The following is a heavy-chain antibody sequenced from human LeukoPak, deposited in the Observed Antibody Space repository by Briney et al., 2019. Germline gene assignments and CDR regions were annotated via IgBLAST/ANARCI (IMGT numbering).Heavy chain of an antibody. V-gene: IGHV3-74*01. CDR2: ISTDGYTT. CDR3: VVGGSPGY. Sequence: QLWGSLRLSCAASGLAFSAYKMHWVRQAPRKGLVWVSRISTDGYTTDYADFVQGRFTASRDNTKNTWSLEMNSLRAEDTAVYYCVVGGSPGYWGQGTLVTVSS. D-gene: IGHD2-15*01. J-gene: IGHJ4*02. CDR1: GLAFSAYK.